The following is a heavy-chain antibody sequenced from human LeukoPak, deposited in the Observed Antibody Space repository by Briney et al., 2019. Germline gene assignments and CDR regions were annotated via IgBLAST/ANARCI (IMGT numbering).Heavy chain of an antibody. CDR2: IYYSGST. D-gene: IGHD4-17*01. J-gene: IGHJ4*02. Sequence: SETLSLTCTVSGGSISSYYWSWIRQPPGKGLEWIGYIYYSGSTNYNPSLKSRVTISVDTSKNQFSLKLSSVTAADTVVYYCARRRFSDYGDFGYFDYWGQGTLVTVSS. CDR1: GGSISSYY. CDR3: ARRRFSDYGDFGYFDY. V-gene: IGHV4-59*08.